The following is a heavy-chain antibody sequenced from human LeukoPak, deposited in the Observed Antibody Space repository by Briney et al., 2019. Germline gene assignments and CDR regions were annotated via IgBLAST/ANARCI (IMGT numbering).Heavy chain of an antibody. CDR1: GFTFSSYG. V-gene: IGHV3-30*18. D-gene: IGHD2-8*01. CDR3: AKVLGVLMVYALDY. Sequence: PGGSLRLSCAASGFTFSSYGMHWVRQAPGKGLEWVAVISYDGSNKYYADSVKGRFTISRDNSKNTLYLQMNSLRAEDTAVYYCAKVLGVLMVYALDYWGQGTLVTVSS. CDR2: ISYDGSNK. J-gene: IGHJ4*02.